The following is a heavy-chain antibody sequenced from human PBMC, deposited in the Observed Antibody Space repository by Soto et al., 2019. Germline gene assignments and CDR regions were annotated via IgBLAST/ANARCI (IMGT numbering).Heavy chain of an antibody. V-gene: IGHV4-59*01. CDR2: IYYSGST. Sequence: ASETLSLTCTVSGGSISSYYWSWIRQPPGKGLEWIGYIYYSGSTNYNPSLKSRVTISVDTSKDQFSLKLSSVTAADTAVYYCARSSDWYGPFDYWGQGTLVTVSS. CDR1: GGSISSYY. J-gene: IGHJ4*02. CDR3: ARSSDWYGPFDY. D-gene: IGHD6-19*01.